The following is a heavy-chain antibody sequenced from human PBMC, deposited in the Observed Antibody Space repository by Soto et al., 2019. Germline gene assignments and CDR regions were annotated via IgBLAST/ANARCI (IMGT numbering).Heavy chain of an antibody. J-gene: IGHJ6*02. CDR1: GFSFSTYS. V-gene: IGHV3-21*01. CDR3: ARSTSLGGMDV. Sequence: VQLMESGGGLVMPGGSLRLSCIASGFSFSTYSMNWVRQAPGKGLEWVSSIRRSGDYTYYADSLKGRFTISRDNAKNSLSLQMISLRAEDTAVYYCARSTSLGGMDVWGQGTTVTVSS. CDR2: IRRSGDYT. D-gene: IGHD1-1*01.